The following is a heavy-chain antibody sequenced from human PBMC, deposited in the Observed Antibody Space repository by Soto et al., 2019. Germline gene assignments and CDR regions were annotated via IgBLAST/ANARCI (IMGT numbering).Heavy chain of an antibody. D-gene: IGHD3-3*01. CDR2: ITTAATRNI. CDR1: GFPFSSYT. Sequence: EVQLVESGGSLANPGGSLRLSCSASGFPFSSYTMYWVRQAPGKGLEWVSSITTAATRNIFYADSVKGRFTISRDNANNILYLQMNNVRVEDTAVYYCARDDPIFGAIPRMDIWGQGTTVTVSS. V-gene: IGHV3-21*02. CDR3: ARDDPIFGAIPRMDI. J-gene: IGHJ6*02.